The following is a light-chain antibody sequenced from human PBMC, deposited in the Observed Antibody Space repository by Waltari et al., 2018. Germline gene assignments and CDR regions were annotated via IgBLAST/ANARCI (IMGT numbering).Light chain of an antibody. Sequence: QSALTQPASMSASPGQAITISCTGRTNAVGGYSFVSFYQHPPGKAPKLIIYDVTTRPSGVSNRFSGSKSGNTASLTISGLQGEDEAHYYCSSFSSGDTLVLFGGGTRLTVL. CDR2: DVT. V-gene: IGLV2-14*03. CDR1: TNAVGGYSF. CDR3: SSFSSGDTLVL. J-gene: IGLJ2*01.